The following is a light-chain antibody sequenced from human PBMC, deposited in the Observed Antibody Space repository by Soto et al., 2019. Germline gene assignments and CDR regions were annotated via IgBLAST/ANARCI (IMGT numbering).Light chain of an antibody. CDR1: QAIRNS. Sequence: DIPMTQSPSSLSASVGDRVTITCRASQAIRNSLAWYQQKPGKVPSLLIYAASTLQPGVPSRFSGSGSGTDCTLTISSLQPEDVATYYCQKYYSAPFTFGPGTKLGIK. CDR2: AAS. J-gene: IGKJ3*01. CDR3: QKYYSAPFT. V-gene: IGKV1-27*01.